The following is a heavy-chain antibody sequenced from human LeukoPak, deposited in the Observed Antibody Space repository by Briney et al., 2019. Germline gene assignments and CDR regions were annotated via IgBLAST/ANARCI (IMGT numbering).Heavy chain of an antibody. CDR2: INEDGSVK. CDR1: GGTFSAYW. Sequence: PGGSLRLSCAVSGGTFSAYWMAWVRQSPGKGVEWVAEINEDGSVKYYVDSMKGRSTISRDNAKNSLYLQMNSLGAEDTAVYYCAKVPRDSDCYWGQGTLVTVSS. V-gene: IGHV3-7*01. J-gene: IGHJ4*02. CDR3: AKVPRDSDCY. D-gene: IGHD2-21*02.